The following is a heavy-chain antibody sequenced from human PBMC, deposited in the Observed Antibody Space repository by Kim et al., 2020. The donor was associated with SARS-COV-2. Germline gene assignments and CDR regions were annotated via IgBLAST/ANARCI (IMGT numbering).Heavy chain of an antibody. CDR1: GGSISSYY. Sequence: SETLSLTCTVSGGSISSYYWTWIRQPPGKGLEWIGYIYYSGSTKYNPSLKSRVTISVDTSKNQFSLKLRSVTAADTAVYYCASRLSGSYYFDYWGPGTLV. CDR3: ASRLSGSYYFDY. V-gene: IGHV4-59*08. J-gene: IGHJ4*02. CDR2: IYYSGST. D-gene: IGHD1-26*01.